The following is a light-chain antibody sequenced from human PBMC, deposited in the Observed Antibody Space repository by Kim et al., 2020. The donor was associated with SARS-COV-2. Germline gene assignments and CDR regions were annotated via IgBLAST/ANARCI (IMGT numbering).Light chain of an antibody. CDR2: GAS. J-gene: IGKJ1*01. CDR3: QQYNNWPPWT. V-gene: IGKV3-15*01. Sequence: TPGERPTLSCRANQSVSSNLAWYQQHPGQAPRLLIYGASTRATGIPARFSGSGSGTEFTLTISSLQSEDFAVYYCQQYNNWPPWTFGQGTKVDIK. CDR1: QSVSSN.